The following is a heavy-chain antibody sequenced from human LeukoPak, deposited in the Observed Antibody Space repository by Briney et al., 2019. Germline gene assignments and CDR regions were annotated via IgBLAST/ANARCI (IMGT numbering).Heavy chain of an antibody. CDR3: ARDKRTSWFGDSNWFDP. D-gene: IGHD3-10*01. J-gene: IGHJ5*02. CDR2: IGSSSSTI. V-gene: IGHV3-48*01. Sequence: PGGSLRLSCAASGFTFSSYSMNWVRQAPGKGLEWVSYIGSSSSTIYYADYVKGRFTISRDNAKNSLYLQMNSLRAEDTAVYYCARDKRTSWFGDSNWFDPWGQGTLVTVSS. CDR1: GFTFSSYS.